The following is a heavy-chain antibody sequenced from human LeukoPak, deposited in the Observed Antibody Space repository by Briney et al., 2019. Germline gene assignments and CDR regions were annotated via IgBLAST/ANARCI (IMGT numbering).Heavy chain of an antibody. Sequence: GGSLRLSCAASGFTFSSYGMHWVRQAPGKGLEWVAFIRYDGSNKYYADSVKGRFTISRDNSKNTLYLQMNSLRAEDTAVYYCAKTAAIVGVVAANDYWGQGTLVTVSS. D-gene: IGHD2-15*01. CDR3: AKTAAIVGVVAANDY. CDR1: GFTFSSYG. V-gene: IGHV3-30*02. J-gene: IGHJ4*02. CDR2: IRYDGSNK.